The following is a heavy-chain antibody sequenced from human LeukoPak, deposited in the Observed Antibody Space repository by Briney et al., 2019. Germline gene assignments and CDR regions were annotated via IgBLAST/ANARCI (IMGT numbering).Heavy chain of an antibody. J-gene: IGHJ4*02. CDR3: AKDQRWESPHYLDS. Sequence: GGSLRLSCAASGFVFSNYWMYWVRHAPGRGLVWVSRINPDGSSIGYADFVRGRFTISRDNAKNTLYVQMNSLRDEDTAVYYCAKDQRWESPHYLDSWGQGTLVTVSS. CDR2: INPDGSSI. V-gene: IGHV3-74*01. D-gene: IGHD1-26*01. CDR1: GFVFSNYW.